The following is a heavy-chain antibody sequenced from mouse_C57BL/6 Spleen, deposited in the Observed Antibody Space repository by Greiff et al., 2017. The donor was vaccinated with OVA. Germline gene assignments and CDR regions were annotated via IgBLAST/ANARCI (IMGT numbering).Heavy chain of an antibody. J-gene: IGHJ3*01. CDR3: AREDYDDWFAY. CDR2: INPNNGGT. CDR1: GYTFTDYN. V-gene: IGHV1-18*01. D-gene: IGHD2-4*01. Sequence: EVQLKESGPELVKPGASVKIPCKASGYTFTDYNMDWVKQSHGKSLEWIGDINPNNGGTIYNQKFKGKATLTVDKSSSTAYMELRSLTSEDTAVYYCAREDYDDWFAYWGQGTLVTVSA.